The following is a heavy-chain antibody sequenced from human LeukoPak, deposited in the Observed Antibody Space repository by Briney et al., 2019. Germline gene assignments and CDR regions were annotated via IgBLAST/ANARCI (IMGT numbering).Heavy chain of an antibody. Sequence: SETLSLTCTVSGGSISSYYWSWIRQPPGKGLEWIGYIYYSGSTNYNPSLKSRVTISVDTSKNQFSLKLSSVTAADTAVYYCARDVEGSYYDSSGYPPDYYYYMDVWGKGTTVTVSS. J-gene: IGHJ6*03. CDR2: IYYSGST. D-gene: IGHD3-22*01. V-gene: IGHV4-59*12. CDR1: GGSISSYY. CDR3: ARDVEGSYYDSSGYPPDYYYYMDV.